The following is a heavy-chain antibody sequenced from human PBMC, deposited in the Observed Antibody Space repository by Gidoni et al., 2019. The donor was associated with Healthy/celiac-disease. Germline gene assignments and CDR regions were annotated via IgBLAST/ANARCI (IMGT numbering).Heavy chain of an antibody. CDR2: IIPIFGTA. V-gene: IGHV1-69*01. CDR3: ARVPWGERRGAFDI. J-gene: IGHJ3*02. CDR1: GGTFSSYA. Sequence: SCKASGGTFSSYAISWVRQAPGQGLEWMGGIIPIFGTANYAQKFQGRVTTTADESTSTAYMELSSLRSEDTAVYYCARVPWGERRGAFDIWGQGTMVTVSS. D-gene: IGHD3-16*01.